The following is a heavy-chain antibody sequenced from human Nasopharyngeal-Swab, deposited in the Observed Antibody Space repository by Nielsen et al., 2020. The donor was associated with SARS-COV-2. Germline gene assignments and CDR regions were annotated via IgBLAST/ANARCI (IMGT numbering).Heavy chain of an antibody. Sequence: GESLKISCVVSGFTFSDHWMSWVRQAPGKGLEWVSIISGSGDTTYYADSVKDRFTISRDNSKNTLYLQTNSLRVEDTAVYYCAKAPYLRGLDVWGQGTTVTVSS. CDR2: ISGSGDTT. CDR3: AKAPYLRGLDV. CDR1: GFTFSDHW. D-gene: IGHD2-21*01. J-gene: IGHJ6*02. V-gene: IGHV3-23*01.